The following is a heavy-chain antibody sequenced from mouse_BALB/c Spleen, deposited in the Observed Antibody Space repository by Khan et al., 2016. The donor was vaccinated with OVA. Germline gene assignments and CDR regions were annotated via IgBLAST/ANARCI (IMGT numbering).Heavy chain of an antibody. V-gene: IGHV1S137*01. J-gene: IGHJ2*01. D-gene: IGHD2-2*01. CDR3: ARGGQWVRRAGSNSDY. Sequence: QVQLQQSGPELVRPGESVKISCKGSGYTFTDYAIHWVKQSHAKSLEWIGIISIYYDNTNYNQKFKDKATMTVDKSSSTAYMELARLTSEDSAIYYGARGGQWVRRAGSNSDYWGQGTTLTVSS. CDR1: GYTFTDYA. CDR2: ISIYYDNT.